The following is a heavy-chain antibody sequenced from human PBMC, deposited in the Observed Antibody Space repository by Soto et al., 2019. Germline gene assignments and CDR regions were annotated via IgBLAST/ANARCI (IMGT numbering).Heavy chain of an antibody. D-gene: IGHD5-12*01. J-gene: IGHJ4*02. V-gene: IGHV3-74*01. CDR1: GFSFNTW. CDR3: TRGASGYANFDN. Sequence: EVQLVESGGGVVQPGGSLRLSCAASGFSFNTWRHWVRQAPGKGLVWLSRINSAGSSRTYADSVEGRFFVSRDNAKNTLYLQINSLTAHDTAVYYCTRGASGYANFDNWGQVVLFTVSS. CDR2: INSAGSSR.